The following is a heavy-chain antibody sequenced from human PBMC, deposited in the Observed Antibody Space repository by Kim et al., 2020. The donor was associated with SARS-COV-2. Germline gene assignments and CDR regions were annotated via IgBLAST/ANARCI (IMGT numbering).Heavy chain of an antibody. V-gene: IGHV3-30*18. Sequence: GGSLRLSCAASGFTFSSYGMHWVRQAPGKGLEWVAVISYDGSNKYYADSVKGRFTISRDNSKNTLYLQMNSLRAEDTAVYYCAKDPIVAAAGYYYYGMDVWGQGTTVTVSS. J-gene: IGHJ6*02. CDR3: AKDPIVAAAGYYYYGMDV. CDR2: ISYDGSNK. CDR1: GFTFSSYG. D-gene: IGHD6-13*01.